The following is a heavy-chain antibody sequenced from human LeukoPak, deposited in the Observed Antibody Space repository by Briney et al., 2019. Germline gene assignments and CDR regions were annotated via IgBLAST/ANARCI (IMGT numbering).Heavy chain of an antibody. V-gene: IGHV1-69*13. D-gene: IGHD3-10*01. Sequence: ASVKVSCKASGGTFSSYAISWVRQAPGQGLEWMGGIIPIFGTANYAQKFQGRVTITADESTSTAYMELSSLRSEDTAVYYCARDLGTYYYGSGFYGMDVWGQGTTVTVSS. J-gene: IGHJ6*02. CDR2: IIPIFGTA. CDR1: GGTFSSYA. CDR3: ARDLGTYYYGSGFYGMDV.